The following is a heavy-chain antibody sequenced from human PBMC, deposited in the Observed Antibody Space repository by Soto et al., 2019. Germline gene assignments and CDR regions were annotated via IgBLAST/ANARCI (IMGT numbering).Heavy chain of an antibody. Sequence: PGGSLRLSCAASGFTFSSYAMSWVRQAPGKGLEWVSAISGSGGSTYYADSVKGRFTISRDNSKNTLYLQMNSLRAEDTAVYYCAKSIDCSSTSCYLGIFHYYYGMDVWGQGTTVTVSS. D-gene: IGHD2-2*01. CDR2: ISGSGGST. CDR3: AKSIDCSSTSCYLGIFHYYYGMDV. V-gene: IGHV3-23*01. CDR1: GFTFSSYA. J-gene: IGHJ6*02.